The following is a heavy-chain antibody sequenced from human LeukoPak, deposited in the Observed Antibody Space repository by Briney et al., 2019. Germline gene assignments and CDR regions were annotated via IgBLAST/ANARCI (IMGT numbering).Heavy chain of an antibody. CDR2: ISSNGGST. CDR1: GFTFSSYA. D-gene: IGHD5-24*01. CDR3: ARDRNGYNSYYFDY. Sequence: GGSLRLSCAASGFTFSSYAMHWVRQAPGKGLEYVSAISSNGGSTYYANSVKGRFTISRDNSKNTLYLQMGSLRAEDMAVYYCARDRNGYNSYYFDYWGQGTLVTVSS. V-gene: IGHV3-64*01. J-gene: IGHJ4*02.